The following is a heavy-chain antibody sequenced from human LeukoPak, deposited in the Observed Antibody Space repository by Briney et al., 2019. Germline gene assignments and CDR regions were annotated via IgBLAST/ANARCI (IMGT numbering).Heavy chain of an antibody. D-gene: IGHD3-10*01. J-gene: IGHJ5*02. Sequence: RSGGSLRLSCAASGFNFDDYGMSWVRQAPGKGLEWVSGINWNGRAIGYADSVKGRFTISRDNAKSSLYPEMSTLRAEDTALYYCARDGRRYYGSGSYFLDWIDPWGQGTLVIVSS. CDR1: GFNFDDYG. CDR2: INWNGRAI. CDR3: ARDGRRYYGSGSYFLDWIDP. V-gene: IGHV3-20*04.